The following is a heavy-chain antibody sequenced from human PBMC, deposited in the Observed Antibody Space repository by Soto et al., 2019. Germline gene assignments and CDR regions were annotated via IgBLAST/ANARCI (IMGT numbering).Heavy chain of an antibody. CDR1: GFTFSSYA. CDR2: ISGSGGST. CDR3: TRVRGGPHCSGGSCYVLYFDY. Sequence: GGSLILSCAASGFTFSSYAMSWVRQAPGKGLEWVSAISGSGGSTYYAASVKGRFTISRDDSKSIAYLQMNSLKTEDTAVYYCTRVRGGPHCSGGSCYVLYFDYWGQGTLVTVSS. D-gene: IGHD2-15*01. J-gene: IGHJ4*02. V-gene: IGHV3-23*01.